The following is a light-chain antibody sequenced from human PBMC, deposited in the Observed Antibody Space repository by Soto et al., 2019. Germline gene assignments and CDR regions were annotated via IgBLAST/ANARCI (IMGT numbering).Light chain of an antibody. Sequence: DIKMIKFPSSLSALVGDRTTITRGASQSISSYLNGHQQKQGKAAKLLIYAASSLQSGVLSRFSGSGSGTDFSHTISSLPPELFATYYCQQSYSTPRTIRQRT. V-gene: IGKV1-39*01. CDR2: AAS. CDR3: QQSYSTPRT. CDR1: QSISSY. J-gene: IGKJ2*02.